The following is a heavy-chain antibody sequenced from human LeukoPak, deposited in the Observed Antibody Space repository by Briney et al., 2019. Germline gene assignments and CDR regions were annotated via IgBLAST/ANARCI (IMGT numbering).Heavy chain of an antibody. V-gene: IGHV5-51*01. Sequence: GEPLQISCQGSGYSFTSYWIGWVRPVPGKGLGWMGIIYPGDSDTRYSPSFQGQVTISADKPISTAYLQWSSLKASGTAMYYCARHEIVGATMTPFDYWGQGTLVTVSS. D-gene: IGHD1-26*01. J-gene: IGHJ4*02. CDR2: IYPGDSDT. CDR3: ARHEIVGATMTPFDY. CDR1: GYSFTSYW.